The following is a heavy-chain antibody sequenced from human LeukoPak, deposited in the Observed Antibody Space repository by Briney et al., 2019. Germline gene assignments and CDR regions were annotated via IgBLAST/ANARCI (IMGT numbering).Heavy chain of an antibody. V-gene: IGHV4-39*07. CDR3: ARGRQYYDILTGYHYYYCYGMDV. CDR1: GGSISSSRYY. Sequence: SETLSLTCTVSGGSISSSRYYWGWIRQPPGKGLEWIASISYSGSSYYNPSLKSRVTISVDTSKNQFSLKLSSVTAADTAVYYCARGRQYYDILTGYHYYYCYGMDVWGQGTTVTVSS. J-gene: IGHJ6*02. D-gene: IGHD3-9*01. CDR2: ISYSGSS.